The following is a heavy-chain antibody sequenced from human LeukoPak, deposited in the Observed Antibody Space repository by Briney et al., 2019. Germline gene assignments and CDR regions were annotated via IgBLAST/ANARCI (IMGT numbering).Heavy chain of an antibody. V-gene: IGHV3-33*06. CDR2: IWYDGSQK. J-gene: IGHJ4*02. CDR1: GSNFRTYG. CDR3: AKDRDVGYFDY. Sequence: GGSLRLSCVASGSNFRTYGMHWVRQAPGKGLEWVAVIWYDGSQKYYADSVRGRFTISRDYSKNTLYPQMDSLRAEDTAVYYCAKDRDVGYFDYWGQGTLVTVSS.